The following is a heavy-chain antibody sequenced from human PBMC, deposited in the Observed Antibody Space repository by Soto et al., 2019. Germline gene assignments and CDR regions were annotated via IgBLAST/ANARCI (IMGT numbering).Heavy chain of an antibody. CDR3: ARRKERSGPHYFDS. D-gene: IGHD1-1*01. J-gene: IGHJ4*02. Sequence: SVKVSCKASGYTFITYDINWVRQAPGQGLEWMGWMNPYNGNAGYAQKFQGRVTMTRNTSISTAYMELTSLKSNDTAVYFCARRKERSGPHYFDSWGQGTLVTVSS. CDR2: MNPYNGNA. CDR1: GYTFITYD. V-gene: IGHV1-8*01.